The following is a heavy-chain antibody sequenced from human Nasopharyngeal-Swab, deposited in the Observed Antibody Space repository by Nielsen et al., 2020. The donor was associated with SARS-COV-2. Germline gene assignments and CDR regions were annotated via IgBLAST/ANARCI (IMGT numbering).Heavy chain of an antibody. D-gene: IGHD3-9*01. CDR2: SRVKANSYTA. J-gene: IGHJ4*02. CDR3: ARVGICNNDWCGSYDS. Sequence: GGSLRLSCVASGFTFSSHAMDWVRQAPGKGLEWLGHSRVKANSYTAEYAASVTGRFTFSREESKNVLYLQMNSLKTEDTAVYYCARVGICNNDWCGSYDSWGQGTLVTVSS. V-gene: IGHV3-72*01. CDR1: GFTFSSHA.